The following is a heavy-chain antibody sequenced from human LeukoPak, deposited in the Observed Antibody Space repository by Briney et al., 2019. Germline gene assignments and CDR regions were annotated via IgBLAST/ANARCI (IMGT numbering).Heavy chain of an antibody. CDR1: GGSSSGYY. D-gene: IGHD3-22*01. CDR2: INHSGST. Sequence: SETLSLTCAVYGGSSSGYYWSWIRQPPGKGLEWIGEINHSGSTNYNPSLKSRVTISVDTSKNQFSLKLTSVTAADTAVYYCARDVVARDSSGYYYLGFGPWGQGTLVTVSS. V-gene: IGHV4-34*01. CDR3: ARDVVARDSSGYYYLGFGP. J-gene: IGHJ5*02.